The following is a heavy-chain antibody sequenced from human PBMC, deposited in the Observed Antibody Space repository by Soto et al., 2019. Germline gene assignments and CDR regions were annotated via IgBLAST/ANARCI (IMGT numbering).Heavy chain of an antibody. CDR3: ARSRHGSGSYTHFYYGLDV. Sequence: PGGSLRLSSAASGFTFISYAMHWVRQAPGKGLEWVAVISFDGSTEYYADSVKGRFTISRDNSKNTVYLQMNSLRSEDTAVYYCARSRHGSGSYTHFYYGLDVWGQGTTVTVSS. CDR1: GFTFISYA. V-gene: IGHV3-30-3*01. D-gene: IGHD3-10*01. J-gene: IGHJ6*02. CDR2: ISFDGSTE.